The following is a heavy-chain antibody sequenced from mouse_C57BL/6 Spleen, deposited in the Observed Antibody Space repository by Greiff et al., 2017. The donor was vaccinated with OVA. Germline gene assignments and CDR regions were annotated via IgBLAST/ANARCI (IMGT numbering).Heavy chain of an antibody. J-gene: IGHJ1*03. CDR3: TTSGYYGSSHWYFDV. CDR2: IDPENGDT. V-gene: IGHV14-4*01. Sequence: VQLQQSGAELVRPGASVKLSCTASGFNIKDDYMHWVKQRPEQGLEWIGWIDPENGDTEYASKFQGKAPITADTSSNTASLLLSSLTSEDTAVYYCTTSGYYGSSHWYFDVWGTGTTVTVSS. D-gene: IGHD1-1*01. CDR1: GFNIKDDY.